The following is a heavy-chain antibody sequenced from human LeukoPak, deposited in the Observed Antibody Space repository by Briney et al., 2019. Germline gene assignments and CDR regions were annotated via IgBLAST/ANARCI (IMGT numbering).Heavy chain of an antibody. CDR3: ARHNDYYVVGGMDV. CDR2: IYYSGST. Sequence: SETLSLTSTVSGGSISSYYWSWIRQPPGKGLEWIGYIYYSGSTNYNPSLKSRVTISVDTSKNQFSLKLSSVTAADTAVYYCARHNDYYVVGGMDVWGQGTTVTVSS. CDR1: GGSISSYY. D-gene: IGHD3-10*02. V-gene: IGHV4-59*08. J-gene: IGHJ6*02.